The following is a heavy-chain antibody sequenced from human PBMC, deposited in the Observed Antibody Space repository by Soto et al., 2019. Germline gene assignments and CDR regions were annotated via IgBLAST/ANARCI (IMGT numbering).Heavy chain of an antibody. J-gene: IGHJ5*02. CDR2: ISSSSSYI. D-gene: IGHD2-15*01. Sequence: EVQLVESGGGLVKPGGSLRLSCAASGFTFSSYSMNWVRQAPGKGLEWVSSISSSSSYIYYADSVKGRFTISRDNAKNSLYLQMKSLRAEDTAVYYCASLRGQEVVAAKGFDPWGQGTLVTVSS. CDR1: GFTFSSYS. V-gene: IGHV3-21*01. CDR3: ASLRGQEVVAAKGFDP.